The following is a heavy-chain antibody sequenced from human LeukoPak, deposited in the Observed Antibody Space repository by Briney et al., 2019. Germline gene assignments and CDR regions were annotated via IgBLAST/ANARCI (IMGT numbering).Heavy chain of an antibody. J-gene: IGHJ4*02. CDR3: ASRVYYYGSGSYLRIPYFDY. CDR2: IIPILGIA. Sequence: EASVKVSCKASGYTFTSYGISWVRQAPGQGLEWMGRIIPILGIANYAQKFQGRVTITADKSTSTAYMELSSLRSEDTAVYYCASRVYYYGSGSYLRIPYFDYWGQGTLVTVSS. D-gene: IGHD3-10*01. V-gene: IGHV1-69*04. CDR1: GYTFTSYG.